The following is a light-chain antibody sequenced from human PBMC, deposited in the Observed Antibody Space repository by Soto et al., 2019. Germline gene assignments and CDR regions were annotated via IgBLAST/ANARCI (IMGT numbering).Light chain of an antibody. V-gene: IGLV1-40*01. CDR1: SSNIGAGYD. Sequence: QAVVTQPPSVSGAPGQRVTISCTGSSSNIGAGYDVHWYQQLPGTAPKLLIYGNINRPSGVPDRFSGSKSGTSASLAITGLQPEDEPDYYCQSHDSSLSARVFGGGTKLTVL. J-gene: IGLJ3*02. CDR2: GNI. CDR3: QSHDSSLSARV.